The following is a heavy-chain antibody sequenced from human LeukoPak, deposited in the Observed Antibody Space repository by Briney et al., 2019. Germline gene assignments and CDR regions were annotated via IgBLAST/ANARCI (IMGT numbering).Heavy chain of an antibody. CDR2: ITPDGSET. Sequence: VGSLRLSRAASGFTFTSYWMHWVRQAPGEGLVWVSRITPDGSETTYADSVKGRFTISRDNAKNTLYLQMNSLRAEDTAVYYCLREYSVTYRADYWGQGTLVTVSS. CDR3: LREYSVTYRADY. V-gene: IGHV3-74*01. CDR1: GFTFTSYW. J-gene: IGHJ4*02. D-gene: IGHD1-26*01.